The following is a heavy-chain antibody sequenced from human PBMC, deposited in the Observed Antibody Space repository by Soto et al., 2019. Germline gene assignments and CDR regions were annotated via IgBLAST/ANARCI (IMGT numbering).Heavy chain of an antibody. CDR2: ISASGGST. V-gene: IGHV3-23*01. CDR1: GFTFSCYA. CDR3: ANDRGDGYGMDV. Sequence: EVQLLESGGGLVQPGGSLRLSCAASGFTFSCYAMSWVRQAPGKGLEWVSSISASGGSTYYADSVKGRFTISSDNSKNALYLQMNRLSAEDTAACYCANDRGDGYGMDVWGKGTTVTVTS. J-gene: IGHJ6*04. D-gene: IGHD3-16*01.